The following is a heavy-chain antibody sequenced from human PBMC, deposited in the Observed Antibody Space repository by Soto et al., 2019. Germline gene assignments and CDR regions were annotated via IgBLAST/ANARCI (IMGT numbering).Heavy chain of an antibody. V-gene: IGHV4-59*01. CDR1: GDSMSSYY. CDR2: IYYSGST. Sequence: PSETLSLTCTVSGDSMSSYYWSWIRQPPGKGLEWIGYIYYSGSTTYNPSLRSRVTMSVDTSKNQFSLRLSSVTAADTAVYYCAKVGYCSKGVCYTSNLKGKGFDYWGQGTLVTVSS. J-gene: IGHJ4*02. CDR3: AKVGYCSKGVCYTSNLKGKGFDY. D-gene: IGHD2-8*01.